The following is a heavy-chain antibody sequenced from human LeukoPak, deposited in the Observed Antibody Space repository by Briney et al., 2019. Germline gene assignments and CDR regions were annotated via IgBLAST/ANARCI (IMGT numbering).Heavy chain of an antibody. CDR3: ARGGAGNSGKYHSYFDH. V-gene: IGHV3-23*02. CDR2: IYHRGAGR. D-gene: IGHD1-26*01. Sequence: PGGALRLSCADSGFTFSSFAMRWVRQALGKGLEWVAGIYHRGAGRVYLDYVMGRFTISRDDSKNTLYLQMNSLRADDTAVYYCARGGAGNSGKYHSYFDHWGPGTLVTVSS. J-gene: IGHJ4*02. CDR1: GFTFSSFA.